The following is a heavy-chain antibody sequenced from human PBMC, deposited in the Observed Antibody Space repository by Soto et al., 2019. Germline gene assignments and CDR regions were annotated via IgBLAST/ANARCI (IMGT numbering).Heavy chain of an antibody. CDR1: GYTFTSYG. CDR2: ISAYNGNT. J-gene: IGHJ6*02. D-gene: IGHD3-3*01. Sequence: QVQLVQSGAEVKKPGASVKVSCKASGYTFTSYGISWVRQAPGQGLEWMGWISAYNGNTNYAQKLQGRVTMTTDTSTSTAYMELRSLRSDDTAVYYCARGTLPLEWLFSSPDFYGMDVWGQGTTVTVSS. CDR3: ARGTLPLEWLFSSPDFYGMDV. V-gene: IGHV1-18*01.